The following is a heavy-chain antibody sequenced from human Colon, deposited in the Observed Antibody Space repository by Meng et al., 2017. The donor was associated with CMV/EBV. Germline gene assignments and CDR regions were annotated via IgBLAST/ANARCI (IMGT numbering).Heavy chain of an antibody. CDR1: GFNFRTYV. V-gene: IGHV3-21*01. CDR2: TSGATSDK. CDR3: ARSGSFFDY. Sequence: RLSCATSGFNFRTYVMNWVRQAPGKGLEWVASTSGATSDKYYAGSVKGRFSISRDNAKNVLYLQMDNLRAEDTAIYYCARSGSFFDYWGQGTLVTVSS. D-gene: IGHD5-12*01. J-gene: IGHJ4*02.